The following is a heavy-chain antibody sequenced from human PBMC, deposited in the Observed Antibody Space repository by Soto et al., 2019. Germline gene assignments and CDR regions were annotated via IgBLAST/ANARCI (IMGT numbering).Heavy chain of an antibody. CDR3: ARGGGTPGGQLDR. CDR2: IWYDGSNK. CDR1: GFNFGSYA. V-gene: IGHV3-33*01. D-gene: IGHD1-1*01. J-gene: IGHJ5*02. Sequence: QEHLVESGGGVVQPGRSLRLSCVTSGFNFGSYAMHWVRQAPGKGLEWVAVIWYDGSNKYYANSVMGRFTISRDNSRNTHYLQMSSLRAEDTAVYYCARGGGTPGGQLDRWGQGTLVTVSA.